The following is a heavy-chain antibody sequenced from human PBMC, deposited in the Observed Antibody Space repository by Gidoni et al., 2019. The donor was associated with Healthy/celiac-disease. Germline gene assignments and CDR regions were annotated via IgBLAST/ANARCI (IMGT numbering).Heavy chain of an antibody. V-gene: IGHV1-69*01. D-gene: IGHD3-22*01. CDR3: ARETVTYYYDSSGRDHYYYYMDV. CDR1: GGTFSSYA. Sequence: QVQLVQSGAEVKKPGSSVKVSCKASGGTFSSYAISWVRQAPGQGLEWMGGIIPIFGTANYAQKFQGRVTITADESTSTAYMELSSLRSEDTAVYYCARETVTYYYDSSGRDHYYYYMDVWGKGTTVTVSS. J-gene: IGHJ6*03. CDR2: IIPIFGTA.